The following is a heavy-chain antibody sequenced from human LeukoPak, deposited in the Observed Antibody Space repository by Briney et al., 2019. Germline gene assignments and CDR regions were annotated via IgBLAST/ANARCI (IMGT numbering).Heavy chain of an antibody. V-gene: IGHV3-23*01. CDR2: ISPSGGIT. CDR3: ARGQWLLNYFDY. CDR1: GFTFSSHG. J-gene: IGHJ4*02. Sequence: GGSLRLSCAASGFTFSSHGMNWVRQAPGKGLEWVSGISPSGGITYYTDSVKGRFTISRDNSKNTQSLQMNSLRAEDTAVYYCARGQWLLNYFDYWGQGTLVTVSS. D-gene: IGHD5-12*01.